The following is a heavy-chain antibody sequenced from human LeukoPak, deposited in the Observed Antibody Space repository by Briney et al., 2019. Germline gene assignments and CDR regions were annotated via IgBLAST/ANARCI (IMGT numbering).Heavy chain of an antibody. Sequence: GGSLRLSCAVSGITFSSYDMHWVRQAPDKGLEWVAVMSYDGGNEFYADSLKGRFTISRDNSKSTLYLQINSPRPEDTAVYYCAKRNFDWSYSGPFNDAFDIWGQGTMVTVSS. V-gene: IGHV3-30*18. CDR1: GITFSSYD. D-gene: IGHD3-9*01. CDR3: AKRNFDWSYSGPFNDAFDI. J-gene: IGHJ3*02. CDR2: MSYDGGNE.